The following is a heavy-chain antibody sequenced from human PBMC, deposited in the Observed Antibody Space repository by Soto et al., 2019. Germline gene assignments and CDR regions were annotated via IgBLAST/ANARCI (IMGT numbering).Heavy chain of an antibody. D-gene: IGHD2-15*01. Sequence: GSLRLSCAASGFTFSTYTMHWVRQAPGKGLEWVAVMSYDGSNKYYADSVKGRFTVSRDNSKNTLYLQMGSLRAEDTAVYYCAREFCNGGTCQLFFDYWGQGTLVTVSS. CDR3: AREFCNGGTCQLFFDY. V-gene: IGHV3-30-3*01. J-gene: IGHJ4*02. CDR1: GFTFSTYT. CDR2: MSYDGSNK.